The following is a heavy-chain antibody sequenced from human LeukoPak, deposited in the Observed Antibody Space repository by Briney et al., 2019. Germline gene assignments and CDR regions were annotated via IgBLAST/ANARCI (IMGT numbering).Heavy chain of an antibody. Sequence: SETLSLTCTVSGGSISSYYWSWIRQPAGKGLEWIGRIHTSGSTNYNPSLKSRVTMSVDTSKNQFSLKLSCVTAADTAVYYCARSISMVRGVGRFDSWGQVTLVTVSS. CDR2: IHTSGST. D-gene: IGHD3-10*01. CDR3: ARSISMVRGVGRFDS. V-gene: IGHV4-4*07. J-gene: IGHJ5*01. CDR1: GGSISSYY.